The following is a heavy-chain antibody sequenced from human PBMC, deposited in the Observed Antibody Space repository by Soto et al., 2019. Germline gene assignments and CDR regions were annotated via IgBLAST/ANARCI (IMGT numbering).Heavy chain of an antibody. Sequence: VASVKVSCKASGYTFTSYDINWVRQATGQGLEWMGWMNPNSGNTGYAQKFQGRVTMTRNTSISTAYMELSSLRSEDTAVYYCARYYYGSGSYSPNYYYYYMDVWGKGTTVTVSS. CDR1: GYTFTSYD. CDR3: ARYYYGSGSYSPNYYYYYMDV. D-gene: IGHD3-10*01. J-gene: IGHJ6*03. CDR2: MNPNSGNT. V-gene: IGHV1-8*01.